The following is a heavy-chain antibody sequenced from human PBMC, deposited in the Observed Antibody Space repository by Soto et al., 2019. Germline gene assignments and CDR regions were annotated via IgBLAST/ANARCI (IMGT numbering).Heavy chain of an antibody. Sequence: QVQLVQSGAEVREPGASVKVSCKASGYSFTSLDINWVRQTAGQGLEWMGWMEPSSGKTGYAQKFHDRVTMTGDTSINTAYMELTTLTSDDTAFYYCARGVTAGVDYWGQGTLVTVSS. D-gene: IGHD1-26*01. J-gene: IGHJ4*02. CDR1: GYSFTSLD. CDR3: ARGVTAGVDY. CDR2: MEPSSGKT. V-gene: IGHV1-8*01.